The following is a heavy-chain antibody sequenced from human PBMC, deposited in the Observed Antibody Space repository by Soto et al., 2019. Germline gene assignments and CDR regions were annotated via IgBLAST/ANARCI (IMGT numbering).Heavy chain of an antibody. V-gene: IGHV3-7*05. CDR3: ARDIVRGAFDI. CDR2: IKQDGSEK. CDR1: GFTYSSYW. Sequence: EVQLVESGGGLVQPGGSLRLSCAASGFTYSSYWMSWVRQAPGKGLEWVANIKQDGSEKYYVDSVKGRFTISRDNAKNSLYLQMNSLRAEDTAVYYCARDIVRGAFDIWGQGTMVTVSS. D-gene: IGHD2-21*01. J-gene: IGHJ3*02.